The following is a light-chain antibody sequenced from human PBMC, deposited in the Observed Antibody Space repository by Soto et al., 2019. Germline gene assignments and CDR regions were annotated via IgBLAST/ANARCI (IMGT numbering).Light chain of an antibody. V-gene: IGLV2-14*01. CDR3: SSYTSSSTLDVV. Sequence: QSALTQPASVSGSPGQSITISCTGTSSDVGGYNYVSWYQQHPGKAPKLMIYDVSNRPSGVSNRFSGSKSGNTASLTISGLQADDEADYYCSSYTSSSTLDVVFGGGTKLTFL. CDR2: DVS. J-gene: IGLJ2*01. CDR1: SSDVGGYNY.